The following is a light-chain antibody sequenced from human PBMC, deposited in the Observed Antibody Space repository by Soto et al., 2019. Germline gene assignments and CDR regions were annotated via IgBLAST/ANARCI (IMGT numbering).Light chain of an antibody. J-gene: IGKJ5*01. CDR1: PIVSSN. Sequence: EMVMTHSPATLSVSPGERPTLSCRASPIVSSNSAWYRQKLGQAPRLLXXGQXTRATGIPARFIGSGSGKEFILTISSLQSEDFAVYYCQQYNNWPPRTFGQGTRLEI. V-gene: IGKV3D-15*01. CDR2: GQX. CDR3: QQYNNWPPRT.